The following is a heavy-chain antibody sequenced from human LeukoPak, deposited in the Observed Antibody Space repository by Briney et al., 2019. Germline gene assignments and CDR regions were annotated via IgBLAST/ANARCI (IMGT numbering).Heavy chain of an antibody. CDR2: ISGSGGST. CDR3: AKPIVVGLADAFDT. D-gene: IGHD2-21*01. CDR1: GFTFSSYA. Sequence: PGGSLRLSCAASGFTFSSYAMSSVRQAPGKGLEWVSAISGSGGSTYYADSVKGQFTISRDNSKNTLYLQMNSLRAEDTAVYYCAKPIVVGLADAFDTWGQGTMVTVSS. V-gene: IGHV3-23*01. J-gene: IGHJ3*02.